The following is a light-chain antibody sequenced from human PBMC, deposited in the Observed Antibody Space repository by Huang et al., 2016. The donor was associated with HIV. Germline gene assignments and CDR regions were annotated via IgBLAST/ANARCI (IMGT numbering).Light chain of an antibody. Sequence: EIVLTQSPATLSLSPGESATLSCRTSQSVFSYLAWYQPRPDQAPRLLIYDAANRATGVSARFSGSGSGTDFALTISSLESEDFAVYYCQQRSAWPRTFGQGTKLEI. CDR2: DAA. CDR1: QSVFSY. CDR3: QQRSAWPRT. V-gene: IGKV3-11*01. J-gene: IGKJ2*01.